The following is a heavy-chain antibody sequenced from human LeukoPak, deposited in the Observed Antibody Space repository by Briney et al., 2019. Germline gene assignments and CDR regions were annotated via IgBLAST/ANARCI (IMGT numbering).Heavy chain of an antibody. J-gene: IGHJ6*02. CDR1: GFTLSNYW. CDR3: ARNYYYGMDV. V-gene: IGHV3-7*04. Sequence: GGSLRLSCAASGFTLSNYWMGWVRQAPGKGLEWVANIKQDGSEKDFVDSVKGRFTISRDNAKNSLYLQMNSLRAEDTAVYYCARNYYYGMDVWGQGTTVTVSS. CDR2: IKQDGSEK.